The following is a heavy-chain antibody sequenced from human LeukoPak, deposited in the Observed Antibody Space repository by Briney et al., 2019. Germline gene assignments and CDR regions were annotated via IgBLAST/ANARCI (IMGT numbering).Heavy chain of an antibody. CDR3: ARDRSGYSGYDFFDY. J-gene: IGHJ4*02. Sequence: PGGTLRLSCAASGFTFSNHGMNWVRQAPGKGLEWVSYISISGSTIYYADSVKGRFTISRDNAKNSLYLQMNSLRAEDTAVYYCARDRSGYSGYDFFDYWGQGALVTVSS. V-gene: IGHV3-48*04. CDR2: ISISGSTI. D-gene: IGHD5-12*01. CDR1: GFTFSNHG.